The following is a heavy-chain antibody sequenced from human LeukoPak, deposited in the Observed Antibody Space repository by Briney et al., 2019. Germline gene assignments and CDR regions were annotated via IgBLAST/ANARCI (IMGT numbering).Heavy chain of an antibody. CDR1: GITFSSYA. J-gene: IGHJ5*02. CDR3: ARGLLPPRWFDP. D-gene: IGHD2-21*02. Sequence: PGGSLRLSCAASGITFSSYAMHWVRQAPGKGLEWVAAMSSEGSDKYYAESMKGRLTISRDNSKNTLYLQMNSLRAEDTAVYYCARGLLPPRWFDPWGQGTLVTVSS. CDR2: MSSEGSDK. V-gene: IGHV3-30-3*01.